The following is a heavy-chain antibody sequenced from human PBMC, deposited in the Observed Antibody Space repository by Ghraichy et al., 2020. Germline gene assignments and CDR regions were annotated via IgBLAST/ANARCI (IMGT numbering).Heavy chain of an antibody. J-gene: IGHJ4*01. CDR3: AKDRSSTTNWYYFDS. V-gene: IGHV3-23*01. CDR2: IGARGAYT. CDR1: GFAFANYA. Sequence: GGSLRLSCAASGFAFANYAVTWVRQAPGKGLEWVSSIGARGAYTYYADSVQGRFTISRDDSTDTLYLQMNSLGAEDTAIYYCAKDRSSTTNWYYFDSWGHGTLVTVSS. D-gene: IGHD1-1*01.